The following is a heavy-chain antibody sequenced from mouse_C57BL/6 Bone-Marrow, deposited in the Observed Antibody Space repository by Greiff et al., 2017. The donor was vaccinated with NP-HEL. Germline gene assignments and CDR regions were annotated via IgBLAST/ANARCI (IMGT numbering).Heavy chain of an antibody. V-gene: IGHV1-59*01. CDR1: GYTFTSYW. J-gene: IGHJ2*01. D-gene: IGHD2-5*01. CDR2: IDPSDSYT. CDR3: AREAYDSNYVLDY. Sequence: QVQLQQPGAELVRPGTSVKLSCKASGYTFTSYWMHWVKQRPGQGLEWIGVIDPSDSYTNYNQKFKGKATLTVDTSSSTAYMQLSSLTSEDSAVYYCAREAYDSNYVLDYWGQGTTLTVSS.